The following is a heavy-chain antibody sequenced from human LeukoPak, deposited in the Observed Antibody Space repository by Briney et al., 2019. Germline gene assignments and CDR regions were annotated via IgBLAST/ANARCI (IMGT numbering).Heavy chain of an antibody. CDR2: IIPIFGIA. J-gene: IGHJ4*02. Sequence: SVKVSCKASGGTFISYAISWVRQAPGQGLEWMGRIIPIFGIANYAQKFQGRVTITADKSTSTAYMELSSLRSEDTAVYYCARVKTGNYYDSSGYYYWGQGTLVTVSS. V-gene: IGHV1-69*04. CDR1: GGTFISYA. D-gene: IGHD3-22*01. CDR3: ARVKTGNYYDSSGYYY.